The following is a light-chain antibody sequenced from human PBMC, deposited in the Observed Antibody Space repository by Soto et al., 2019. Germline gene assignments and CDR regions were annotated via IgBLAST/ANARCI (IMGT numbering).Light chain of an antibody. CDR3: QQSYSTPRT. CDR2: AAS. Sequence: DIQMTQSPSSLSASVGDRVTITCRASQSISNYLNWYQQKPGKAPKLLMYAASSLQSGVPSRFSGSGSGTDFTLTISSLQPEDFATYYGQQSYSTPRTFGQGTKVDIK. J-gene: IGKJ1*01. CDR1: QSISNY. V-gene: IGKV1-39*01.